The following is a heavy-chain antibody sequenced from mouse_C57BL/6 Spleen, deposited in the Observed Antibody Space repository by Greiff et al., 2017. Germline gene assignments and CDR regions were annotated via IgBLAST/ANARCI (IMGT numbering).Heavy chain of an antibody. CDR2: IDPANGNT. Sequence: EVQLQQSVAELVRPGASVKLSCTASGFNIKNTYMHWVQQRPEQGLEWIGRIDPANGNTKYAPKFQGKATITADTYSNTAYLQLSSLTSEDTAIYYCARNWITTVVATPPYAMDYWGQGTSVTVSS. CDR1: GFNIKNTY. D-gene: IGHD1-1*01. V-gene: IGHV14-3*01. CDR3: ARNWITTVVATPPYAMDY. J-gene: IGHJ4*01.